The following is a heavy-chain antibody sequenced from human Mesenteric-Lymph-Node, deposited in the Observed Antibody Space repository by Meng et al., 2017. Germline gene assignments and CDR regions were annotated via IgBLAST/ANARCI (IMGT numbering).Heavy chain of an antibody. CDR3: ARDAHYDFWSGYYLTNYYYGMDV. V-gene: IGHV4-39*07. J-gene: IGHJ6*02. Sequence: ESLKISCTVSGGSISSSSYYWGWIRQPPGKGLEWIGSIYYSGSTNYNPSLKSRVTISVDTSKNQFSLKLSSVTAADTAVYYCARDAHYDFWSGYYLTNYYYGMDVWGQGTTVTVSS. CDR2: IYYSGST. CDR1: GGSISSSSYY. D-gene: IGHD3-3*01.